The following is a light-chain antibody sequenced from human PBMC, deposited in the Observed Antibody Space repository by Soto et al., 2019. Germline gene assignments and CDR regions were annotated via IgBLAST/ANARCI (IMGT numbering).Light chain of an antibody. CDR1: QSISSW. Sequence: DIQMTQSPSTLSASVGDRVTITCRASQSISSWLAWYQQKPGRAPKLLIYKASSLETGVPSRFSGRGSGTEFTLIISSLQPDDFASYYCQQYGSSSPWTFGQGTKVEIK. CDR3: QQYGSSSPWT. J-gene: IGKJ1*01. V-gene: IGKV1-5*03. CDR2: KAS.